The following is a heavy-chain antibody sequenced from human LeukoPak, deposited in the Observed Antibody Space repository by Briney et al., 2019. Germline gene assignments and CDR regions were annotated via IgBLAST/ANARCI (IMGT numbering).Heavy chain of an antibody. D-gene: IGHD3-3*01. Sequence: SGPTLVNPTQTLTLTCTFSGFSLSTSGVGVGWIRQPPGKALEWLALIYWNDDKRYSPSLKSRLTITKDTSKNQVVLTMTNMDPVDTATYYCAHEAGSLEWLLSDPNFDYWGQGTLVTVSS. V-gene: IGHV2-5*01. CDR1: GFSLSTSGVG. CDR2: IYWNDDK. J-gene: IGHJ4*02. CDR3: AHEAGSLEWLLSDPNFDY.